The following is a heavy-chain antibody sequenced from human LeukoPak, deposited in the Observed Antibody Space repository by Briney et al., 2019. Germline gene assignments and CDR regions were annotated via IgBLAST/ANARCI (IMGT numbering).Heavy chain of an antibody. D-gene: IGHD6-13*01. J-gene: IGHJ4*02. CDR2: IKQDGSEK. V-gene: IGHV3-7*04. CDR1: GFTFSNYW. CDR3: ARWDGSWYY. Sequence: PGRSLRLSCAASGFTFSNYWMSWVRQAPGKGLEWVANIKQDGSEKYYEDSVKGRFTISRDNAKNSLYLEMNSLRAEDTAVYYCARWDGSWYYWGQGTLVTVSS.